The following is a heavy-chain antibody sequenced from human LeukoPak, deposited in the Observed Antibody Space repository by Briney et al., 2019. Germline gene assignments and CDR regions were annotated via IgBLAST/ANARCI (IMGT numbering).Heavy chain of an antibody. CDR2: FNGDGVST. D-gene: IGHD1-1*01. J-gene: IGHJ4*02. CDR1: GFTFSNYW. CDR3: ARGTGTTFDY. Sequence: PGESLRLSCAASGFTFSNYWIHWVRQAPGKGLVWVSRFNGDGVSTTYADSVKGRFTISSDNAKNTLYLQMNSLRAEDTAVYYCARGTGTTFDYWGQGTLITVSS. V-gene: IGHV3-74*01.